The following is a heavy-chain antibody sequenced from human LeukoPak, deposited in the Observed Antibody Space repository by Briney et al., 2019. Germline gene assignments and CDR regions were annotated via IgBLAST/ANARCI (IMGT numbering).Heavy chain of an antibody. Sequence: GGSLRLTCAASGCTVSSNYMSWVRQAPGKGLEWVSVIYNDGGTYYADSVKGRFTISRDNSKNTLYLQLNSLTAEDTAVYYCAGSRERYLPNYFDPWGQGTLVTVSS. CDR1: GCTVSSNY. CDR2: IYNDGGT. J-gene: IGHJ5*02. V-gene: IGHV3-53*01. CDR3: AGSRERYLPNYFDP. D-gene: IGHD1-26*01.